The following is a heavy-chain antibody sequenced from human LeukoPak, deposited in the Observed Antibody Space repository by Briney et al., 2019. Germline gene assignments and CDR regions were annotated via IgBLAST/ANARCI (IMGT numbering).Heavy chain of an antibody. CDR1: EFTFSAYA. CDR3: TKDLGTEYNIFDY. V-gene: IGHV3-30*02. Sequence: GGSLRLSCATPEFTFSAYAMHWIRQAPGRGLEWVAFVRYGGNIKYYADSVKGRFTISRDNSKNTLYLQMNSLRPDDTAVYYCTKDLGTEYNIFDYWGQGTLVTVSS. CDR2: VRYGGNIK. J-gene: IGHJ4*02. D-gene: IGHD3-9*01.